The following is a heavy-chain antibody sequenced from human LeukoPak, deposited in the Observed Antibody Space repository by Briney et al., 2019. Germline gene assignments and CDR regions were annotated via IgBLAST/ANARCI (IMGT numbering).Heavy chain of an antibody. CDR1: GIIFRNYW. CDR2: ITQDGSST. D-gene: IGHD4-11*01. Sequence: GGSLRLSCTTSGIIFRNYWIHWVRQAPGKGLVWVSHITQDGSSTFYADSVKGRFTTSRDNAKNTVFLQMNSLTAEDTGVYYCATDDYRGLGYWGQGILVTVFS. J-gene: IGHJ4*02. V-gene: IGHV3-74*01. CDR3: ATDDYRGLGY.